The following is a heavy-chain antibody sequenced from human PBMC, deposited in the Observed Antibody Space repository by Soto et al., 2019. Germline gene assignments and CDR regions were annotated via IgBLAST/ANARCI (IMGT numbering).Heavy chain of an antibody. V-gene: IGHV3-23*01. J-gene: IGHJ4*02. D-gene: IGHD3-3*01. CDR1: EFTFANYY. CDR3: VEDKDRLTTFAVIIPPDY. Sequence: GGSLRLSSADSEFTFANYYISWDRQAPGKGMEWVSAIIASGDITHYADSVKGRRTICRDKSKNTISLQMNSLIAEDTCVYYCVEDKDRLTTFAVIIPPDYWGQGTLVTVSS. CDR2: IIASGDIT.